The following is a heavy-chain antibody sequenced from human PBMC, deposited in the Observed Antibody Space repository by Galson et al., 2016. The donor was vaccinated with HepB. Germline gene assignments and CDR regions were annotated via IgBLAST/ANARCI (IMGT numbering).Heavy chain of an antibody. Sequence: TLSLTCTVSGGSISSGDYYWSWIRQPPGKGLEWIGYICYSGSTYHSPSLKSRVTISVDTSKNQFSPKLNSVTAADTAVYYCARGSAFGGVDNWGQGTLVTVSS. J-gene: IGHJ4*02. D-gene: IGHD3-16*01. CDR2: ICYSGST. CDR3: ARGSAFGGVDN. CDR1: GGSISSGDYY. V-gene: IGHV4-30-4*01.